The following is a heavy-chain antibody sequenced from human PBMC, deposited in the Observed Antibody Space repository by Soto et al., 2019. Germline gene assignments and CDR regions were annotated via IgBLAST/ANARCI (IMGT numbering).Heavy chain of an antibody. Sequence: GGSLRLSCAASGFTFSSYWMIWVRQAPGKGLEWVANIKQDGSEKYYVDSVKGRFTISRDNAKNSLYLQMNSLRAEDTAVYYCARDLLYYYDSSGYYSAYWGQGTLVTVSS. J-gene: IGHJ4*02. CDR1: GFTFSSYW. V-gene: IGHV3-7*03. CDR2: IKQDGSEK. D-gene: IGHD3-22*01. CDR3: ARDLLYYYDSSGYYSAY.